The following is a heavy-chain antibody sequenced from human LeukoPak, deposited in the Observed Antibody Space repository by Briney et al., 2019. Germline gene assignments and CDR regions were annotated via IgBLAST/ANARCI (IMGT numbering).Heavy chain of an antibody. CDR2: ISSSSSYI. J-gene: IGHJ4*02. V-gene: IGHV3-21*01. Sequence: GGSLRLSCAASGFTFSSYSRNWVRQAPGKGLEWVSSISSSSSYIYYADSVKGRFTISRDNAKNSLYLQMNSLRAEDTAVYYCARDANYYGSGRTLDYWGQGTLVTVSS. CDR3: ARDANYYGSGRTLDY. D-gene: IGHD3-10*01. CDR1: GFTFSSYS.